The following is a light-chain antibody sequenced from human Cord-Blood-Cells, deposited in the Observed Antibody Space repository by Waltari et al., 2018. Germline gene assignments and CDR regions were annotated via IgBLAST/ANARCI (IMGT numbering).Light chain of an antibody. J-gene: IGLJ3*02. CDR1: SSDVGGYHY. CDR2: DVS. CDR3: SSYTSSSTWV. Sequence: QSALTQPASVSGSPGQSLTISCTGTSSDVGGYHYVSWYQQHPGKAPNLMIYDVSKRPSAVSIRFSGSKSGNTASLTISGLQAEDEADYYCSSYTSSSTWVFGGGTKLTVL. V-gene: IGLV2-14*01.